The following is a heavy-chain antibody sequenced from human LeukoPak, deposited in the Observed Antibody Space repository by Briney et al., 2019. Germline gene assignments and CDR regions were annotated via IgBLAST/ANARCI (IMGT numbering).Heavy chain of an antibody. CDR3: ASQQRAYYYDSSGYYEPYWFDP. CDR2: VDPEDGET. CDR1: GYTFTDYY. D-gene: IGHD3-22*01. Sequence: ASVKVSCKVSGYTFTDYYMHWVQQAPGKGLEWMGLVDPEDGETIYAEKFQGRVTITADTSTDTAYMELSSLRSEDTAVYYCASQQRAYYYDSSGYYEPYWFDPWGQGTLVTVSS. J-gene: IGHJ5*02. V-gene: IGHV1-69-2*01.